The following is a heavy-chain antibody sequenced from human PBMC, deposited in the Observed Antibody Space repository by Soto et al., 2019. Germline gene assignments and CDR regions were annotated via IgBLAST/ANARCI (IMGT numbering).Heavy chain of an antibody. CDR1: GYAFTTYG. CDR3: ARGRYGDY. V-gene: IGHV1-18*01. Sequence: QVHLVQSGAEVKKPGASVKVSCKGSGYAFTTYGITWVRQAPGQGLEWMGWISAHNGNTNYARKLQGRGTVTRATSTSTAYMELRSLRSDDTAVYYCARGRYGDYWGQGALVTVSS. J-gene: IGHJ4*02. D-gene: IGHD1-1*01. CDR2: ISAHNGNT.